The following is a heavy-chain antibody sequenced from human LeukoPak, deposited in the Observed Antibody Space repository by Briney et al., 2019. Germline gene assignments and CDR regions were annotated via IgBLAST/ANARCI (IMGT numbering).Heavy chain of an antibody. V-gene: IGHV5-51*01. J-gene: IGHJ4*02. CDR1: GYSFTSYW. CDR2: IYPGDSDT. Sequence: GASLQISCKGSGYSFTSYWIGWVRQLPGKGLEWMGIIYPGDSDTRYSPSFQGQVTISADKSISTAYLQWSSLKASDTAMYYCARGADYGGNPIDYWGQGTLVTVSS. D-gene: IGHD4-23*01. CDR3: ARGADYGGNPIDY.